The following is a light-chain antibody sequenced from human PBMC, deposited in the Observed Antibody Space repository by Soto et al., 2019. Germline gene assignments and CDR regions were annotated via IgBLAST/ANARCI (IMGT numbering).Light chain of an antibody. CDR2: DND. CDR1: SAVGGYTY. Sequence: QSVLTQPRSVSGSPGQSVTISCTGTCSAVGGYTYVSWHQQHPDKAPKLLIYDNDKRPSGISARFSGSKSGTSASLGVTGLQTGDEADYYCETWDSGLSAVVFGGGTKLTVL. J-gene: IGLJ2*01. CDR3: ETWDSGLSAVV. V-gene: IGLV1-51*01.